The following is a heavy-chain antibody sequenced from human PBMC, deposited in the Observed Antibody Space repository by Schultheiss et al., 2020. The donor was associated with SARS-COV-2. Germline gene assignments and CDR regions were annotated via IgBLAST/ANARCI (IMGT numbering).Heavy chain of an antibody. D-gene: IGHD4-23*01. CDR3: ARDTTTVVPFDY. J-gene: IGHJ4*02. V-gene: IGHV4-59*01. CDR2: IYYSGST. Sequence: SETLSLTCAVYGGSFSGYYWSWIRQPPGKGLEWIGYIYYSGSTNYNPSLKSRVTISVDTSKNQFSLKLSSVTAADTAVYYCARDTTTVVPFDYWGQGTLVTVSS. CDR1: GGSFSGYY.